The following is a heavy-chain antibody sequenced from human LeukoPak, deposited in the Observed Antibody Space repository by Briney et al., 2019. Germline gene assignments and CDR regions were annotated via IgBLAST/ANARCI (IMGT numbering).Heavy chain of an antibody. V-gene: IGHV3-53*01. Sequence: GGSLRLSCAASGFTVSSNYMSWVRQAPGKGLEWVSVIYSGGSTYYADSVKGRFTISRDNSKNTLYLQMNSLRAEDTAVYYCARDKVDYYDSSAYLYYYYYGMDVWGQGTTVTVSS. CDR1: GFTVSSNY. CDR2: IYSGGST. CDR3: ARDKVDYYDSSAYLYYYYYGMDV. J-gene: IGHJ6*02. D-gene: IGHD3-22*01.